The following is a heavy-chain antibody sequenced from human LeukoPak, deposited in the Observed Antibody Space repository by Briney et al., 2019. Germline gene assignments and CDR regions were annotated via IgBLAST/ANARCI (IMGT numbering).Heavy chain of an antibody. CDR1: GGSISSYY. Sequence: SETLSLTCTVSGGSISSYYWSWIRQPPGKGLEWIGYIYYSGSTNYNPSLKSRVTISVDTSKNQFSLKLSSVTAADTAVYYCARARVVGGPPHFDYWGQGTLVTVSS. CDR2: IYYSGST. CDR3: ARARVVGGPPHFDY. J-gene: IGHJ4*02. V-gene: IGHV4-59*01. D-gene: IGHD1-26*01.